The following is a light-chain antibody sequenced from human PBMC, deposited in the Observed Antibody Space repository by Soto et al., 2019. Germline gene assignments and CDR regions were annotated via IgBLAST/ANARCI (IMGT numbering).Light chain of an antibody. J-gene: IGKJ1*01. Sequence: EIMLTQSPGTLSLSPGERATLYCRASQSVSNNYLAWYQQKPGQAPRLLIYGASSRATGIPDRFSGSGSGTDFTLTISRLEPEDFAVYYCQQYGSSRWTFGQGTKVDI. CDR3: QQYGSSRWT. CDR1: QSVSNNY. CDR2: GAS. V-gene: IGKV3-20*01.